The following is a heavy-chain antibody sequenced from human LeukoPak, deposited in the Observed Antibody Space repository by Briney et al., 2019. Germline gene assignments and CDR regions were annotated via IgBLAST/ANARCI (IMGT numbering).Heavy chain of an antibody. J-gene: IGHJ5*02. V-gene: IGHV3-30*02. CDR2: VRNDGSNE. CDR3: AKGGSSSHNWFDP. CDR1: GFTFSDYG. Sequence: PGGFLRLSCAASGFTFSDYGMHWVRQAPGKGLEWVAFVRNDGSNEYYPDSVKGRFTISRDNSRNTLYLQMNSLRAEDTAVYYCAKGGSSSHNWFDPWGQGTLVTVSS. D-gene: IGHD6-13*01.